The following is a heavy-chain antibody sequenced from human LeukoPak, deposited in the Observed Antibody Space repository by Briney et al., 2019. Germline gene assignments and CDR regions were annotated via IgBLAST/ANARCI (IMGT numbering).Heavy chain of an antibody. V-gene: IGHV3-11*04. CDR2: ISSSGSTI. Sequence: GGSLRLSCAASGFTFSDYYMSWIRQAPGKGLEWVSYISSSGSTIYYADSVKGRFTISRDNAKNSLYLQMNSLRAEDTAVYYCARDCSSTSCYLRPYYYGMDVWGQGTTVTVSS. D-gene: IGHD2-2*01. CDR3: ARDCSSTSCYLRPYYYGMDV. J-gene: IGHJ6*02. CDR1: GFTFSDYY.